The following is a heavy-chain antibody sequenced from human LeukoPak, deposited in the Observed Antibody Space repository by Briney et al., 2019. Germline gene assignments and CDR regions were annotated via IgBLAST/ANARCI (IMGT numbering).Heavy chain of an antibody. Sequence: PGGSLRLSCAASGFTVSSNYMSWVRQAPGKGLEWVSVIYSNGDTYYADSVKGRFTISRDNSKNTVYLQMNSLRVEYTAVYYCARIRYHYGIGGLGTLVTVSS. D-gene: IGHD3-16*02. V-gene: IGHV3-53*01. CDR2: IYSNGDT. J-gene: IGHJ4*02. CDR1: GFTVSSNY. CDR3: ARIRYHYGI.